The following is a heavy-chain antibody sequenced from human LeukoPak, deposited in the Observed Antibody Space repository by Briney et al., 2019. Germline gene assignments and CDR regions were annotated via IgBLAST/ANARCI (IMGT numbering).Heavy chain of an antibody. CDR1: GYTFTGYY. CDR3: ASQQQLVEYFHH. D-gene: IGHD6-13*01. J-gene: IGHJ1*01. Sequence: ASVKVSCKASGYTFTGYYMHWVRQAPGQGLEWMGWINPNSGGTNYAQKFQGRVTMTRDTSISTAYMELSRLRSDDTAVYYRASQQQLVEYFHHWGQGTLVTVSS. V-gene: IGHV1-2*02. CDR2: INPNSGGT.